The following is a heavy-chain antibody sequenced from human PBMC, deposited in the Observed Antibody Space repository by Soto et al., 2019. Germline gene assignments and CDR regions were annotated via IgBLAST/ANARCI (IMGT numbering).Heavy chain of an antibody. Sequence: QVQLVQSGAEVKKPGASVKVSCKASGYIFTNYDINWVRQATGQVFEYLGWINPNSGNTGYVQKFQGRVTMTRNTSINTAYMELNSLRSEDTAVYYCARGIKYGDYSTWFDPWGQGTLVTVSS. CDR1: GYIFTNYD. J-gene: IGHJ5*02. CDR3: ARGIKYGDYSTWFDP. CDR2: INPNSGNT. V-gene: IGHV1-8*01. D-gene: IGHD4-17*01.